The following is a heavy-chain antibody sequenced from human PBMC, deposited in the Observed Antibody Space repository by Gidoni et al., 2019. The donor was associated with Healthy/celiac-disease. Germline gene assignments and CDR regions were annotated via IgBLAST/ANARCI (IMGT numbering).Heavy chain of an antibody. J-gene: IGHJ5*02. CDR2: INHSGST. CDR1: GGSFSGYY. D-gene: IGHD5-18*01. CDR3: ARGSRNWIPLKPNWFDP. V-gene: IGHV4-34*01. Sequence: QVQLQQWGAGLLKPSETLSLTCAVYGGSFSGYYWSWIRQPPGKGLEWIGEINHSGSTNYNPSLKSRVTISVDTSKNQFSLKLSSVTAADTAVYYCARGSRNWIPLKPNWFDPWGQGTLVTVSS.